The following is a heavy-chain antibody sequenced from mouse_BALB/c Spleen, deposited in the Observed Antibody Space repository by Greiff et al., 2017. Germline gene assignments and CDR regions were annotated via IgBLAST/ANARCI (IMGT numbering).Heavy chain of an antibody. CDR3: ARGKFTTVVEGYFDY. D-gene: IGHD1-1*01. V-gene: IGHV5-17*02. CDR2: ISSGSSTI. J-gene: IGHJ2*01. CDR1: GFTFSSFG. Sequence: EVKLVESGGGLVQPGGSRKLSCAASGFTFSSFGMHWVRQAPEKGLEWVAYISSGSSTIYYADTVKGRFTISRDNPKNTLFLQMTSLRSEDTAMYYCARGKFTTVVEGYFDYWGQGTTLTVSS.